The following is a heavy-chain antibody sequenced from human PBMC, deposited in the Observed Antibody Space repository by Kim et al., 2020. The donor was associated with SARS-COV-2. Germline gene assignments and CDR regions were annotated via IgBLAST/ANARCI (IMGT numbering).Heavy chain of an antibody. D-gene: IGHD3-9*01. J-gene: IGHJ5*02. CDR3: ARLLDYDKEFDP. V-gene: IGHV1-46*01. Sequence: SYAQKFPGRVTMTRDTSTSTVYMELSSLRSEDTAVYYCARLLDYDKEFDPWGQGTLVTVSS.